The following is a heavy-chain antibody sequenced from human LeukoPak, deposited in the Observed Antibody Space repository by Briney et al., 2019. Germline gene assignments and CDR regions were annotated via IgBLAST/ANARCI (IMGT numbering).Heavy chain of an antibody. Sequence: SETLSLTCTASGGSISSGGYYWSWIRQHPGKGLEWIGYIYYSGSTYYNPSLKSRVTISVDTSKNQFSLKLSSVTAAGTAVYYCARQGYDFWSGYYTGITDYWGQGTLVTVSS. D-gene: IGHD3-3*01. V-gene: IGHV4-31*03. J-gene: IGHJ4*02. CDR2: IYYSGST. CDR3: ARQGYDFWSGYYTGITDY. CDR1: GGSISSGGYY.